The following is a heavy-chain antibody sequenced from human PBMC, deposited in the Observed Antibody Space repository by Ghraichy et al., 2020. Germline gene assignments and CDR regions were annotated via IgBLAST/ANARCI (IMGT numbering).Heavy chain of an antibody. CDR3: AKERNTSGYYSFRGHYYGMDV. CDR2: ISYDGSNK. D-gene: IGHD3-22*01. Sequence: GGSLRLSCAASGFTFSKYGMHWVRQAPGKGLEWVAVISYDGSNKYYADSVKGRLTISRDNSKNTLYLQVNSLRAEDTAVYYCAKERNTSGYYSFRGHYYGMDVCGQGTAVTVSS. J-gene: IGHJ6*02. V-gene: IGHV3-30*18. CDR1: GFTFSKYG.